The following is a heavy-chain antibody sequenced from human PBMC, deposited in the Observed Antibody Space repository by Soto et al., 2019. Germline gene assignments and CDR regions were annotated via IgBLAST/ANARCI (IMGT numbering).Heavy chain of an antibody. V-gene: IGHV1-8*01. CDR2: ANPSSGNT. CDR3: ARSPACGTCYTDLDL. Sequence: QVRLVQSGAEVKEPGASVKVSCRASGYTFGTYDINWVRQAAGQGLEWLGWANPSSGNTGYAQKFRGRVTMTRATSITTAYMELSSLTSDDTALYFCARSPACGTCYTDLDLWGQGTLVTVSS. D-gene: IGHD2-2*02. J-gene: IGHJ4*02. CDR1: GYTFGTYD.